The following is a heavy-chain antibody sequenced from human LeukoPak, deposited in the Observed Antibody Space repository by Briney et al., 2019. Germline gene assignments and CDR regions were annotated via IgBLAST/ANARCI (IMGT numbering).Heavy chain of an antibody. D-gene: IGHD2-15*01. Sequence: GGSLRLSCEASGFTFSSYDMSWVRQAPGKGLEWVSGISDSGGSIYYADSVKGRFTISRDNSKNTLYLQMNSLRAEDTAIYYCANQPSKYCTGGSCYVVYWGQGTLVTVSS. V-gene: IGHV3-23*01. CDR2: ISDSGGSI. J-gene: IGHJ4*02. CDR3: ANQPSKYCTGGSCYVVY. CDR1: GFTFSSYD.